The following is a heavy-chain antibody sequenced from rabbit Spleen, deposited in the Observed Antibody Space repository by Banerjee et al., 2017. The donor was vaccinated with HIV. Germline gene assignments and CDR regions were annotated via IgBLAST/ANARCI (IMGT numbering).Heavy chain of an antibody. CDR3: ARDAGTSFSTYGMDL. D-gene: IGHD8-1*01. V-gene: IGHV1S40*01. CDR1: GFSFNSGYD. Sequence: QSLEESGGGLVKPGASLTLTCKASGFSFNSGYDMCWVRQAPGKGLEWIACIYAGSSGSTYSATWAKGRFTISKTSSTTVTLQMTSLTAADTATYFCARDAGTSFSTYGMDLWGQGPLVTVS. CDR2: IYAGSSGST. J-gene: IGHJ6*01.